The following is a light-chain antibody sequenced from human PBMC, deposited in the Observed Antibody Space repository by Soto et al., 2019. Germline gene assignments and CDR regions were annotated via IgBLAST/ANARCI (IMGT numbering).Light chain of an antibody. V-gene: IGKV3-15*01. CDR1: QSVSNK. Sequence: EIVMTQSPATLSVPPGERATLPCRASQSVSNKVAWYQQKPGQAPRLLIYGASTRATGIPARFSGSGSGTEFTLTISSLQSEDFAVYYCQQYGSSPRTFGQGTK. CDR3: QQYGSSPRT. CDR2: GAS. J-gene: IGKJ2*01.